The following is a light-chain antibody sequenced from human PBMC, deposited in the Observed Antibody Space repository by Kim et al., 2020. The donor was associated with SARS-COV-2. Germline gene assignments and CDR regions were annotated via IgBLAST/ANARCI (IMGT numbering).Light chain of an antibody. CDR3: QVWDSSSDHPGWV. V-gene: IGLV3-21*04. CDR2: YDS. CDR1: NIGSKS. J-gene: IGLJ3*02. Sequence: SYELSQPPPVSVAPGKTARLTCGGNNIGSKSVNWYQQKPGQAPVLVIYYDSDRPSGIPERFSGSNSGNTATLTISRVEAGDEADYYCQVWDSSSDHPGWVFGGGTKLTVL.